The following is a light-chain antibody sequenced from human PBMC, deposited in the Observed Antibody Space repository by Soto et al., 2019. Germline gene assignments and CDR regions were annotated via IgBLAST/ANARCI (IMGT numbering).Light chain of an antibody. V-gene: IGLV1-51*01. CDR3: GTWDSSLSGVV. J-gene: IGLJ2*01. CDR1: NSNIGDNY. Sequence: QSVLTQPPSVSAAPGQKVTISCSGSNSNIGDNYVSWYQQFPGAAPKLLIYANTERPSGIPDRFSGSKSGTSATLGITGLQAGDEPIYYCGTWDSSLSGVVFGRGTKLTVL. CDR2: ANT.